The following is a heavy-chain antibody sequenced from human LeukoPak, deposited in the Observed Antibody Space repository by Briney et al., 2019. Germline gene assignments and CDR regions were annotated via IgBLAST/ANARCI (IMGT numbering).Heavy chain of an antibody. Sequence: PSETLSLTCAVYGGSFSGYYWSWIRQPPGKGLEWIGEINHSGSTNYNPSLKSRVTISVDTSKNQFSLKLSSVTAADTAVYYCARSRRMYSSSRYYYYGMDVWGQGTTVTVSS. J-gene: IGHJ6*02. CDR2: INHSGST. CDR3: ARSRRMYSSSRYYYYGMDV. CDR1: GGSFSGYY. D-gene: IGHD6-13*01. V-gene: IGHV4-34*01.